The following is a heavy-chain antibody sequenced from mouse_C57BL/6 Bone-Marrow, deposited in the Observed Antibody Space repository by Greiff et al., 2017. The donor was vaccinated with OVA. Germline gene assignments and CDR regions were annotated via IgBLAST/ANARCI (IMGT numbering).Heavy chain of an antibody. CDR2: IYPGDGDT. Sequence: VQLVESGPELVKPGASVKISCKASGYAFSSSWMNWVKQRPGKGLEWIGRIYPGDGDTNYNGKFKGKATLTADKSSSTAYMQLSSLTSEDSAVYFCARKAYSNPYYYAMDYWGQGTSVTVSS. CDR3: ARKAYSNPYYYAMDY. CDR1: GYAFSSSW. D-gene: IGHD2-5*01. J-gene: IGHJ4*01. V-gene: IGHV1-82*01.